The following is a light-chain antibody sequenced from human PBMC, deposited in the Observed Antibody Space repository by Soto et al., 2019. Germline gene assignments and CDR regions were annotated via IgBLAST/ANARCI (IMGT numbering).Light chain of an antibody. V-gene: IGLV2-23*01. CDR1: SSDVGSYNL. CDR3: CSYAVSSTVA. J-gene: IGLJ3*02. CDR2: EGT. Sequence: QSALTQPASVSGSPGQSITISCTGTSSDVGSYNLVSWYQQHPGKAPKLIISEGTKRPSGVSDRFSGSKSGNTASLTISGLQAEDEADYYCCSYAVSSTVAFGGGTKLTVL.